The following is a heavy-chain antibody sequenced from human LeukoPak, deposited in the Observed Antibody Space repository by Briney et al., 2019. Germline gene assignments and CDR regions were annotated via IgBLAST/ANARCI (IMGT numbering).Heavy chain of an antibody. Sequence: GGSLRLSCAASGFTFSSYAMHWVRQAPGKGLEWVAVISYDGSNKYYADSVKGRFTISRDNSKNTLYLQMNSLRAEDTAVYYCARDRGEDTAYYFDYWGQGTLVTVSS. V-gene: IGHV3-30*04. CDR3: ARDRGEDTAYYFDY. D-gene: IGHD5-18*01. CDR2: ISYDGSNK. J-gene: IGHJ4*02. CDR1: GFTFSSYA.